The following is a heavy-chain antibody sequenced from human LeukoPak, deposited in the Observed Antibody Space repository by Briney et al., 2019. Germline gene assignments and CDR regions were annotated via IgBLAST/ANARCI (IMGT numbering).Heavy chain of an antibody. Sequence: GESLKISCKGSGYSFTSYWIGWVRQMPGKGLEWMGIINPGDSDTRYSPSFQGQVTISADKSISTAYLQWSSLKASDTAMYYCARLGASYYYDSSSLGDYWGQGTLVTVSS. J-gene: IGHJ4*02. D-gene: IGHD3-22*01. V-gene: IGHV5-51*01. CDR2: INPGDSDT. CDR1: GYSFTSYW. CDR3: ARLGASYYYDSSSLGDY.